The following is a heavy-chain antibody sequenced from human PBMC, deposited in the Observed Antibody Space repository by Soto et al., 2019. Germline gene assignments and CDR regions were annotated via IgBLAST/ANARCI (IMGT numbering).Heavy chain of an antibody. V-gene: IGHV1-18*01. D-gene: IGHD2-8*01. CDR1: GYTFTSYG. Sequence: ASVKVSCKASGYTFTSYGISWVRQAPGQGLEWMGWVSAYNGDTKYAQKVQGRVTMTRDTSTYTAYMEMRSLTSDDTAKYYCAKNGQPPYYYYGMDVWGQGTTVNVSS. J-gene: IGHJ6*02. CDR3: AKNGQPPYYYYGMDV. CDR2: VSAYNGDT.